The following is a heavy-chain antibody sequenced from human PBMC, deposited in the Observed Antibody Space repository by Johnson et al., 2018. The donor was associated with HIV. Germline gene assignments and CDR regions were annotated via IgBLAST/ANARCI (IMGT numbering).Heavy chain of an antibody. J-gene: IGHJ3*02. D-gene: IGHD4-17*01. CDR1: GFTFSSYA. Sequence: VQLVESGGGLVQPGGSLRLSCAASGFTFSSYAMHWVRQAPGKGLEYVSGFSDDGETTYYANSVKGRVTISRDVSKITRYLQMGWLRSEDTALYYCTRKCDYAQGFDIWGRGTVVTVSS. CDR2: FSDDGETT. CDR3: TRKCDYAQGFDI. V-gene: IGHV3-64*01.